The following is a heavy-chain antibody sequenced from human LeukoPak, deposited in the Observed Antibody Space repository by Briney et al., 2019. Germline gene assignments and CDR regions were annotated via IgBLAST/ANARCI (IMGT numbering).Heavy chain of an antibody. Sequence: PSETLSLTCTVSGGSISSSSYYWGWIRQPPGKGLEWIGSIYYSGSTYYNPSLKSRVTISIDTSRNQFSLKLSSVTAADTAVYYCARSLWFGESKPLKWFDPWGQGTLVTVSS. CDR3: ARSLWFGESKPLKWFDP. CDR1: GGSISSSSYY. D-gene: IGHD3-10*01. CDR2: IYYSGST. V-gene: IGHV4-39*07. J-gene: IGHJ5*02.